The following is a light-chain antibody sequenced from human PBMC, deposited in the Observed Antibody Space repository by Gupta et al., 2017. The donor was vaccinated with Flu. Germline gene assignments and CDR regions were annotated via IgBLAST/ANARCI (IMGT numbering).Light chain of an antibody. CDR1: QSISSY. J-gene: IGKJ1*01. CDR2: AAS. V-gene: IGKV1-39*01. CDR3: QQSNSTQRT. Sequence: DIKMTQSPSSLSASVGDRVAITCRSSQSISSYLNWYQQRPGQAPRLLIYAASSLQSGVPSRFSGSGSGTDFTLTISSLQPADFATYYCQQSNSTQRTFGQGTKVEVK.